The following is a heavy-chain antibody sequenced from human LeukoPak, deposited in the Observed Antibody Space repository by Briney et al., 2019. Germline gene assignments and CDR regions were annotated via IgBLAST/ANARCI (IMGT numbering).Heavy chain of an antibody. D-gene: IGHD3-22*01. CDR1: TGSVSSGTYY. V-gene: IGHV4-61*01. J-gene: IGHJ3*02. Sequence: SEPLSLTCTVSTGSVSSGTYYWSWIRQPPGKGLEWIGYMYYNGSTNYNPSLKSRVTISVDTSKKRFSLKLSSVTAADTAMYYCARAPRVTMIIVTPGAFDMWGQGTMVTVSS. CDR2: MYYNGST. CDR3: ARAPRVTMIIVTPGAFDM.